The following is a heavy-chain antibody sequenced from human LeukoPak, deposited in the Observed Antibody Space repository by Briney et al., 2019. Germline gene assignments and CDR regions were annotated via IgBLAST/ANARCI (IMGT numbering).Heavy chain of an antibody. J-gene: IGHJ4*02. CDR1: GGTFSSYA. Sequence: GASVKVSCKASGGTFSSYAISWVRQAPGQGLEWMGGIIPIFGTANYAQKFQGRVTITADESTSTAYMELSSLRSEDTAIYYCVRGGYSSGRCDYWGQGTLVTVSS. D-gene: IGHD2-15*01. V-gene: IGHV1-69*13. CDR3: VRGGYSSGRCDY. CDR2: IIPIFGTA.